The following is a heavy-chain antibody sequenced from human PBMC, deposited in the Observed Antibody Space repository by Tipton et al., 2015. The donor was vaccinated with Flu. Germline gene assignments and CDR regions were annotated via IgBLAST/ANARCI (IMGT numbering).Heavy chain of an antibody. J-gene: IGHJ6*02. Sequence: TLSLTCTVSGGSVSSGGYYWSWIRQPPGKGLEWIGYIYYSGSTNYNPSLKSRVTISVDTSKNQFSLKLSSVTAADTAVYYCARDQVSPHLTYGMDVWGQGTTVTVSS. CDR1: GGSVSSGGYY. CDR3: ARDQVSPHLTYGMDV. D-gene: IGHD2-21*01. CDR2: IYYSGST. V-gene: IGHV4-61*08.